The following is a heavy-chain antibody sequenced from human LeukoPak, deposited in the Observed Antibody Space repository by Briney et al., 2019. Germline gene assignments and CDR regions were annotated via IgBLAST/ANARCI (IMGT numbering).Heavy chain of an antibody. J-gene: IGHJ5*02. CDR2: MNPNSGNT. Sequence: ASVKVSCKASGYTFTSYDINWVRQATGQGLEWMGWMNPNSGNTGYAQKFQGRVTMTRNTSISTAYMELSSLRSEDTVVYYCARVGYDFWSGYLNWFDPWGQGTLVTVSS. V-gene: IGHV1-8*01. CDR1: GYTFTSYD. CDR3: ARVGYDFWSGYLNWFDP. D-gene: IGHD3-3*01.